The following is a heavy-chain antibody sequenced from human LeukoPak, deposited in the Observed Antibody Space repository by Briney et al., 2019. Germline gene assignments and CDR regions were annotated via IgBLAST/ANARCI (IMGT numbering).Heavy chain of an antibody. CDR1: GFTFSSYA. J-gene: IGHJ1*01. CDR3: ARVDSGSACAS. Sequence: GGSLRLSCAASGFTFSSYAMSWVRQAPGKGLEWVSSISSSSSYIYYADSVKGRFTISRDISKNTLYLQMGSLRPEDMAVYYCARVDSGSACASWGQGILVTVSS. CDR2: ISSSSSYI. D-gene: IGHD6-19*01. V-gene: IGHV3-21*01.